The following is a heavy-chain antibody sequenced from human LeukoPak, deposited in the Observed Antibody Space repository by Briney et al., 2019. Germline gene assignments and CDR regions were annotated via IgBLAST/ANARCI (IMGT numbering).Heavy chain of an antibody. V-gene: IGHV4-59*01. CDR3: ARDGYADAFDI. CDR2: IHYSGST. Sequence: PSETLSLTCTVSGGSISSYYWSWIRQPPGKGLEWIGYIHYSGSTNYNPSLKSRVTISVDTSKNQFSLKLSSVTAADTAVYYCARDGYADAFDIWGQGTMVTVSS. D-gene: IGHD5-12*01. CDR1: GGSISSYY. J-gene: IGHJ3*02.